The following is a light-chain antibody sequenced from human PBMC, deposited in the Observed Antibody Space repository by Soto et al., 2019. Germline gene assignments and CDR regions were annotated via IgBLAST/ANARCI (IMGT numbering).Light chain of an antibody. CDR2: DAS. V-gene: IGKV1-5*01. J-gene: IGKJ1*01. Sequence: DIQMTQSPSTLSASVGDRVTITCRASQSISSWLAWDQQKPGKAPKLLIYDASSLESGVPSMFSGSGSGTEFTLTISSLQPDDFANYYCQQYNSYWTFGQGTKVEIK. CDR1: QSISSW. CDR3: QQYNSYWT.